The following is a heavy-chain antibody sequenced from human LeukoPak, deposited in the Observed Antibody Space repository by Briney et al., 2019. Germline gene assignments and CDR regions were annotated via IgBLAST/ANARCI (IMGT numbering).Heavy chain of an antibody. CDR3: ARRRGYYDSSDYYFDY. J-gene: IGHJ4*02. D-gene: IGHD3-22*01. Sequence: GESLKISCKGSGYSFTTYCLVWVRQMPGKGLEWMGIICPADSDTRYSPSFQGQVTISADKSISTAYLQWSSLKASDTAMYYCARRRGYYDSSDYYFDYWGQGTLVTVSS. CDR1: GYSFTTYC. CDR2: ICPADSDT. V-gene: IGHV5-51*01.